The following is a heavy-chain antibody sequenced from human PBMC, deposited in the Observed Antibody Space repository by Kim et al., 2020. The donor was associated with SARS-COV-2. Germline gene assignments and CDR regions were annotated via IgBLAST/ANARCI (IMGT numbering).Heavy chain of an antibody. CDR2: ISGEDEAT. CDR3: LDYHGSGSDGFH. Sequence: GGSLRLSCAASGITFGNQGRTWVRQAPGKGLEWVSSISGEDEATFYADSVRGRSTISRDNSKNTVFLKLSNMRAEDTATYYCLDYHGSGSDGFHWGQGALVTVSS. V-gene: IGHV3-23*01. J-gene: IGHJ1*01. D-gene: IGHD3-10*01. CDR1: GITFGNQG.